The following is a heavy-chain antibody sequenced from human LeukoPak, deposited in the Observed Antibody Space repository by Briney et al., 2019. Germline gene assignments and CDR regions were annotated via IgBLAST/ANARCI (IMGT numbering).Heavy chain of an antibody. CDR1: GFSVSTNY. J-gene: IGHJ6*02. CDR3: AKMDGYFSLPGEGGYYGMDV. D-gene: IGHD3-22*01. V-gene: IGHV3-53*01. Sequence: GGSLRLSCAASGFSVSTNYMSWVRQAPGKGLEWVSVIYSGGSTYYADSVKGRFTISRDNSKNTLYLQMNSLRAEDTAVYYCAKMDGYFSLPGEGGYYGMDVWGQGTTVTVSS. CDR2: IYSGGST.